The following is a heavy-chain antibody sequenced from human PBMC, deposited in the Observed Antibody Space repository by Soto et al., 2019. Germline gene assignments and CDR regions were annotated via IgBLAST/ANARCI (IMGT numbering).Heavy chain of an antibody. CDR1: GFSFNRYA. V-gene: IGHV3-30*04. J-gene: IGHJ4*02. CDR2: IWYDGSNK. Sequence: GGSLRLSCVGSGFSFNRYAMHWVRQAPGKGLEWVALIWYDGSNKYYGESVKGRFTISRDNPKNTLSLEMNSLRVEDTAVYFCARDAFSGRDFFDSWGQGTLVTVSS. CDR3: ARDAFSGRDFFDS. D-gene: IGHD3-10*01.